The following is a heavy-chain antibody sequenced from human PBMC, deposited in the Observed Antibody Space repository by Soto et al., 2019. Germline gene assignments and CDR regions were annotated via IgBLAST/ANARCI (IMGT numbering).Heavy chain of an antibody. J-gene: IGHJ5*02. Sequence: QITLKESGPTLVNPTKTLTLTCSFSGFSLTTSGMGVAWIRQPPGRPLEWLALIYWDDDERYSPSVKSRITITKDTSKNQVVLTMTNVDPVDTGTYYCAHTVHCANGACPWFAPWGQGTQVTVSS. CDR1: GFSLTTSGMG. CDR2: IYWDDDE. V-gene: IGHV2-5*02. CDR3: AHTVHCANGACPWFAP. D-gene: IGHD2-8*01.